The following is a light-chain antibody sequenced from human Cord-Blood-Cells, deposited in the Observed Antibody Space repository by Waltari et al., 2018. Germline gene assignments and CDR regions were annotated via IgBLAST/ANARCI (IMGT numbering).Light chain of an antibody. J-gene: IGKJ2*01. V-gene: IGKV1-39*01. Sequence: DLKLTQSPSSLSAHEGDSVTNTCRASQSISSYLNWYQQKPGKAPKLLIYAASSLQSGVPSRFSGSGSGTDFTLTISSLQPEDFATYYCQQSYSTPYIFGQGTKLEIK. CDR3: QQSYSTPYI. CDR2: AAS. CDR1: QSISSY.